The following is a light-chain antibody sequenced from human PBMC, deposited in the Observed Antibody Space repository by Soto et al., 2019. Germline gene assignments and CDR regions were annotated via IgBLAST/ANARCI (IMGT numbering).Light chain of an antibody. J-gene: IGKJ1*01. Sequence: EIVLTQSPATLSLSPGERATLSCRASQSVSSYLLWYQQKPGQAPRLLIYDASNRAAGIPARFSGSGSGTDFTLTISSLEPEDFATYYCQQYQKIPWTFGQGTKVEVK. V-gene: IGKV3-11*01. CDR3: QQYQKIPWT. CDR2: DAS. CDR1: QSVSSY.